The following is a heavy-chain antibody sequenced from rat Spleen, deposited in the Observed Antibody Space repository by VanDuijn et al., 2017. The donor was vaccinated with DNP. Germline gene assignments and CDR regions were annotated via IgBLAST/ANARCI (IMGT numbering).Heavy chain of an antibody. CDR1: GFTFSDYN. D-gene: IGHD1-4*01. CDR3: ATSPGPNWFAY. J-gene: IGHJ3*01. V-gene: IGHV5-20*01. Sequence: EVQLVETGGGLVQPGRSLKLSCVASGFTFSDYNMAWVRQAPTKGLELVAYISYAGGSTYHGDSVRGRFTISRDYARSTLYLQMDSLRSEDTATYYCATSPGPNWFAYWGQGTLVTVSS. CDR2: ISYAGGST.